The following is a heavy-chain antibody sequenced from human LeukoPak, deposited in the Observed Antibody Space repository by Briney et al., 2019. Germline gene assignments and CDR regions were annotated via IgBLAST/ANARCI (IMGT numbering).Heavy chain of an antibody. CDR3: ARGRGRGIAAAGLIDY. D-gene: IGHD6-13*01. Sequence: ASVKVSXKASGYTFTSYDINWVRQATGQGLEWMGWMNPNSGNTGYAQKFQGRVTITRNTSISTAYMELSSPRSEDTAVYYCARGRGRGIAAAGLIDYWGQGTLVTVSS. J-gene: IGHJ4*02. CDR2: MNPNSGNT. CDR1: GYTFTSYD. V-gene: IGHV1-8*03.